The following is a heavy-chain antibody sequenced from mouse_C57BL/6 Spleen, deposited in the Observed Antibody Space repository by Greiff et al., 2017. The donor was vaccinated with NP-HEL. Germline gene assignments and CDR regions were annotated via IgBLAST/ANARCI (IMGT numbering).Heavy chain of an antibody. D-gene: IGHD1-1*01. Sequence: QVQLKESGPELVKPGASVKISCKASGYAFSSSWMNWVKQRPGKGLEWIGRIYPGDGDTNYNGKFKGKATLTADKSSSTAYMQLSSLTSEDSAVYFCARGYYGSSLYAMDYWGQGTSVTVSS. CDR1: GYAFSSSW. CDR3: ARGYYGSSLYAMDY. J-gene: IGHJ4*01. V-gene: IGHV1-82*01. CDR2: IYPGDGDT.